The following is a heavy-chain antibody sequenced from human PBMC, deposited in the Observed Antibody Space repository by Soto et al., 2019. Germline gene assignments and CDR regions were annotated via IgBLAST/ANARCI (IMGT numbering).Heavy chain of an antibody. CDR1: GGSVSTSSYY. CDR3: ARGIAARPGRSWFDP. Sequence: SETLSLTCTVSGGSVSTSSYYWSWIRQPPGKGLEWIAYVYYSGSTNYNPSLKSRVTISVDTSKNQFSLKLSSVTAADTAVYYCARGIAARPGRSWFDPWGQGTLVTVSS. J-gene: IGHJ5*02. D-gene: IGHD6-6*01. CDR2: VYYSGST. V-gene: IGHV4-61*01.